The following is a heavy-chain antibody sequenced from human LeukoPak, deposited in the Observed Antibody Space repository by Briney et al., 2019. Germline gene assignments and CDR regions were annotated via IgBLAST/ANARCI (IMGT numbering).Heavy chain of an antibody. CDR1: GFTFSIYW. V-gene: IGHV3-7*01. J-gene: IGHJ1*01. CDR3: ARDQNFQH. CDR2: TKEDGSAK. Sequence: GGSLRLSCAASGFTFSIYWMSWVRQAPGKGLEWVANTKEDGSAKYYVDSVKGRFTISRDNTKNSLYLQMNSLRVEDTAVYYCARDQNFQHWGQGTLVTVSS.